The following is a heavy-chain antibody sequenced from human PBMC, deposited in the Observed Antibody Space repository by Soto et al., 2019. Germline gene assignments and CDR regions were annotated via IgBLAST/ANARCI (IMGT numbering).Heavy chain of an antibody. CDR2: IYPGDSDT. J-gene: IGHJ6*02. CDR1: GYSFTSYW. Sequence: GESLKISCKGSGYSFTSYWIGWVRQMPGKGLEWMGIIYPGDSDTRYSPSFQGQVTISADKSISTAYLRWSSLKASDTAMYYCARPWNSYYYGMDVWGQGTTVTVSS. D-gene: IGHD1-1*01. V-gene: IGHV5-51*01. CDR3: ARPWNSYYYGMDV.